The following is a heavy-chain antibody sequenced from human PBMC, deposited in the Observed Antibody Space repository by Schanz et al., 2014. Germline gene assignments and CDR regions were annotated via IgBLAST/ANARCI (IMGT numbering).Heavy chain of an antibody. CDR1: GFPFSDYF. CDR3: ARKVVATIGGYYDN. Sequence: QVQLVDSGGGLVKPGGSLRLSCTASGFPFSDYFMAWIRQPPGRGLEWVSYIGNGGVTIYYADSVKGRFTISRDNSKNSLYLQMISLRAEDTAVYYCARKVVATIGGYYDNWGQGTLVIVSS. D-gene: IGHD5-12*01. J-gene: IGHJ4*02. CDR2: IGNGGVTI. V-gene: IGHV3-11*01.